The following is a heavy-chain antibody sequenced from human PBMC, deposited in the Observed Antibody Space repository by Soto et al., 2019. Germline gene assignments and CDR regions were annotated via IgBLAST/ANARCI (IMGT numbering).Heavy chain of an antibody. J-gene: IGHJ5*02. CDR2: ISLYSDGT. CDR1: GYTFSTYG. V-gene: IGHV1-18*01. CDR3: ARVVPGAEAWFGP. D-gene: IGHD2-2*01. Sequence: QVPLVQSGGEVKRPGASVKVSCKTSGYTFSTYGITWVRQAPGQPLEWLGWISLYSDGTNYAQKFQGRVSMTTDTSTTTAYMELRSLRSDDTAVYYCARVVPGAEAWFGPWGQGTLVTVSS.